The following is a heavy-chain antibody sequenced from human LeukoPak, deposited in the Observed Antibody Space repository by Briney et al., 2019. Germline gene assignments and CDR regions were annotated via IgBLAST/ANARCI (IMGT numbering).Heavy chain of an antibody. D-gene: IGHD2-8*02. V-gene: IGHV1-69*02. CDR2: IIPVLGIA. CDR1: GGTLSSYP. Sequence: SVKVSCKASGGTLSSYPICWVRQAPGQGLEWMERIIPVLGIANYAQTFQGRVTITADKSSSTAYMELSSLRSEDTAVYYCARIRGTESGLSHFDSWGPGTLVSVSS. CDR3: ARIRGTESGLSHFDS. J-gene: IGHJ4*02.